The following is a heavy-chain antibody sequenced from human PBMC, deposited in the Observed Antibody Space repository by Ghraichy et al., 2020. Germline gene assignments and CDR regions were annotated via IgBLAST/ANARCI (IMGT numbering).Heavy chain of an antibody. CDR1: GFTFSDYY. CDR3: ARRHGYFDF. J-gene: IGHJ4*02. Sequence: GESLNISCAASGFTFSDYYMSWIRQAPGKGLEWVSYISSRGSNKEYADSVKGRFTISRDNAENSVYLQMDSLRAEDTAVYYCARRHGYFDFWGQGTLVTVSS. V-gene: IGHV3-11*01. CDR2: ISSRGSNK.